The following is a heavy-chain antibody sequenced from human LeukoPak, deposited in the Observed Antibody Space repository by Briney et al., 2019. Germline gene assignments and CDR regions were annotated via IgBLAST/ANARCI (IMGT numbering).Heavy chain of an antibody. V-gene: IGHV3-30-3*01. D-gene: IGHD2-15*01. Sequence: PGGSLRLSCAASGFTFSSYAMHWVRQAPGKGLEGVAVISYDGSNKYYADSVKGRFTISRDNSKNTLYLQMNSLRAEDAAVYYCARDSVPGWAADYWGQGTLVTVSS. CDR3: ARDSVPGWAADY. J-gene: IGHJ4*02. CDR2: ISYDGSNK. CDR1: GFTFSSYA.